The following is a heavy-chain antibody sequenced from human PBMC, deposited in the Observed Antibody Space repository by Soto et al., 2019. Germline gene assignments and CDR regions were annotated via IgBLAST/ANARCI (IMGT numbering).Heavy chain of an antibody. CDR3: ARGPEEPDYLLDS. CDR2: IWYDGSNK. D-gene: IGHD4-17*01. J-gene: IGHJ4*02. Sequence: QVQLVESGGGVVQPGRSLRLSCAASGFIFSSYGMHWVRQAPGKGLDWVAVIWYDGSNKYYADSVKGRVTIARDNSKNPLYLPRNSLRAADTVVYYCARGPEEPDYLLDSYGQRTLFTVSS. V-gene: IGHV3-33*01. CDR1: GFIFSSYG.